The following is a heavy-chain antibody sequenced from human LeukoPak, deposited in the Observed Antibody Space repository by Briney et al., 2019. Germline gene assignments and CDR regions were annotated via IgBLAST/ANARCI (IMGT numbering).Heavy chain of an antibody. CDR3: ARGGNHGDYWYFDL. Sequence: GRSLRLSCAASGFTFSNFWMSWVRQAPGKGPEWVANIKQDGSEKYYVDSVKGRFTISRDNAETSLHLQMNSLRAEDTAVYYCARGGNHGDYWYFDLWGRGTLVTVSS. J-gene: IGHJ2*01. D-gene: IGHD4-17*01. CDR2: IKQDGSEK. V-gene: IGHV3-7*01. CDR1: GFTFSNFW.